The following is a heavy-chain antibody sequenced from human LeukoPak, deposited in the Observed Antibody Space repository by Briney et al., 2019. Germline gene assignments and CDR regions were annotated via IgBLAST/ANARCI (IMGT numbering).Heavy chain of an antibody. Sequence: ASVKVSCKASGGTFSSYAISWVRQAPGQGLEWMGIINPSDGSTNYARNFQGRVTMTRDTSTSTVYMELSSLRSEDTAVYYCARVVADSSGWETLDYWGQGTLVTVSS. J-gene: IGHJ4*02. CDR2: INPSDGST. V-gene: IGHV1-46*01. D-gene: IGHD6-19*01. CDR3: ARVVADSSGWETLDY. CDR1: GGTFSSYA.